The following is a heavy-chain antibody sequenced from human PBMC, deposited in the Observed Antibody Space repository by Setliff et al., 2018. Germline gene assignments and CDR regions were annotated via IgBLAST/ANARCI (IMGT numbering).Heavy chain of an antibody. V-gene: IGHV3-48*04. CDR1: GFTFTSYA. CDR3: ARDGVFYAMDV. J-gene: IGHJ6*02. CDR2: ISGNGITI. Sequence: GGSLRLSCAASGFTFTSYAMSWVRQAPGKGLEWISKISGNGITIYYADSVRGRFTISRDNAKNSLYLQMNSLRVEDTALYYCARDGVFYAMDVWGHGTTVTVSS. D-gene: IGHD3-10*01.